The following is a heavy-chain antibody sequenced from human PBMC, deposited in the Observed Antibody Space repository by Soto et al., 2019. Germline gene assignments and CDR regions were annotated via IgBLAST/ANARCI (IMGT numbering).Heavy chain of an antibody. CDR1: GYFLTALS. CDR2: FDREDGET. CDR3: AHGEGIVKSIVYFDS. Sequence: GASVKVSCKVSGYFLTALSIHWVRQAPGKGLEWMGGFDREDGETIYAQKFQGRVTMTEDTSTDSAYMDLSSLTSEDTAIYYCAHGEGIVKSIVYFDSWGQGTLVTVSS. J-gene: IGHJ4*02. V-gene: IGHV1-24*01. D-gene: IGHD1-26*01.